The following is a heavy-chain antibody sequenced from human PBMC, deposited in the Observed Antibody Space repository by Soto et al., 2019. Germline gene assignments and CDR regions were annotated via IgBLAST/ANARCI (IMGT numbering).Heavy chain of an antibody. CDR1: GFTFSDYY. CDR3: AGDFWRREYYYGMDV. J-gene: IGHJ6*02. V-gene: IGHV3-11*01. D-gene: IGHD3-3*01. CDR2: ISSSGSTI. Sequence: SLRLSCAASGFTFSDYYMSWIRQAPGKGLEWVSYISSSGSTIYYADSVKGRFTISRDNAKNSLYLQMNSLRAEDTAVYYCAGDFWRREYYYGMDVWGQGTTVTVSS.